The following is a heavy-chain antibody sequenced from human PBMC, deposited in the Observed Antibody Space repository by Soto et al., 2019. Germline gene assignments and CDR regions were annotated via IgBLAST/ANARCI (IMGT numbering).Heavy chain of an antibody. J-gene: IGHJ4*02. CDR1: GFTFSSFA. Sequence: GGSLRRSCAASGFTFSSFAMSWVRQAPGKGLEWVSAISGSGGSTYYADSVKGRFTISRDNSKNTLYLQMNSLRAEDTAVYYCAKSPAQYCSGGSCYLDYWGQGT. CDR2: ISGSGGST. CDR3: AKSPAQYCSGGSCYLDY. D-gene: IGHD2-15*01. V-gene: IGHV3-23*01.